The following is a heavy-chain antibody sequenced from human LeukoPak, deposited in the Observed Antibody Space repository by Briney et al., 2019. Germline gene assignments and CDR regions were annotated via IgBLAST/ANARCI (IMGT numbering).Heavy chain of an antibody. D-gene: IGHD2-2*01. CDR1: GFTFSSYS. CDR3: ARDGSRYCSSTSCSSGYYYYYMDV. Sequence: GGSLRLSCAASGFTFSSYSMNWVRQAPGKGLEWISYISSAGSTMYFADSVKGRFTISRDNAKNSLSLQMNSLRAEDTAVYYCARDGSRYCSSTSCSSGYYYYYMDVWGKGTAVTVSS. CDR2: ISSAGSTM. V-gene: IGHV3-48*04. J-gene: IGHJ6*03.